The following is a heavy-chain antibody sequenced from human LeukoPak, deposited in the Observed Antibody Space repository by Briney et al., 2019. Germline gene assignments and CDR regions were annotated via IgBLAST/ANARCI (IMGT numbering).Heavy chain of an antibody. V-gene: IGHV3-48*03. CDR3: ARDPSGYYYYMDV. D-gene: IGHD7-27*01. Sequence: GGSLRLSCAASGFTFSSYEMNWVRQAPGKGLEWVSYISSSGSTIYYADSVKGRFTISRDNAKNSLYLQMNSLRAEDTAVYYCARDPSGYYYYMDVWAKGPRSPSP. CDR1: GFTFSSYE. J-gene: IGHJ6*03. CDR2: ISSSGSTI.